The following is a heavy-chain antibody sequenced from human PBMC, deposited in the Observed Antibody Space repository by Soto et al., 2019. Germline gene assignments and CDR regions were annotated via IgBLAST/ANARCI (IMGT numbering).Heavy chain of an antibody. CDR2: NYPCNSDT. CDR1: VYGFTCYW. D-gene: IGHD6-13*01. CDR3: GRSMASNYSRYYYYRMDV. Sequence: GVSLKISCQGAVYGFTCYWICWMRQSSGYSLEWKGINYPCNSDTRYSPSFHGQVTISAAKSISTVYLRWSGRKASDNAMYYCGRSMASNYSRYYYYRMDVWSQLLTVTVSS. J-gene: IGHJ6*02. V-gene: IGHV5-51*01.